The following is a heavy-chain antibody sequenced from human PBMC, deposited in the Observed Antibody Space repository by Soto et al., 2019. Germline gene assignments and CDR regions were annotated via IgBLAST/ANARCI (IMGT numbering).Heavy chain of an antibody. Sequence: PSETLSLTCTVSGDSISSNNNYWSCIRQPPGEGLEWIGFISYSGTTSYSPSLKSRVAISLDTSKNQFSLSLSSVTAADTAVYYCARGRGYSYGLDSWGQGTLVTVS. CDR3: ARGRGYSYGLDS. V-gene: IGHV4-30-4*01. D-gene: IGHD5-18*01. J-gene: IGHJ5*01. CDR1: GDSISSNNNY. CDR2: ISYSGTT.